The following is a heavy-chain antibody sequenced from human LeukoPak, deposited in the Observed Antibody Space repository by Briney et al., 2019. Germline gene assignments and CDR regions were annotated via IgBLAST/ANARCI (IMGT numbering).Heavy chain of an antibody. Sequence: GSSVTVSCKASGYTFTSYGISWVRQAPGQGLEWMGWISGYNGHTDYPQQFQGRVTMTTDTSMSTAYLELRSLTSDDTAVYYCARLAPDRVRWVDYNSYMDVWGKGTTVTVSS. D-gene: IGHD3-3*01. J-gene: IGHJ6*03. V-gene: IGHV1-18*01. CDR1: GYTFTSYG. CDR3: ARLAPDRVRWVDYNSYMDV. CDR2: ISGYNGHT.